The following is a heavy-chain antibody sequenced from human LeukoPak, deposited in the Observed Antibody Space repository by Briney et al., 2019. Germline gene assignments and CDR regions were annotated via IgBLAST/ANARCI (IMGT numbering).Heavy chain of an antibody. CDR3: AKAIFDIVVVTATSFDY. D-gene: IGHD2-21*02. CDR2: ISGSGGST. V-gene: IGHV3-23*01. J-gene: IGHJ4*02. CDR1: GFTFSSYA. Sequence: GGSLRLSCAASGFTFSSYAMSWVHQAPGKGLEWVSAISGSGGSTYYADSVKGQFTISRDNSKNTLYLQMNSLRAEDTAVYYCAKAIFDIVVVTATSFDYWGQGTLVTVSS.